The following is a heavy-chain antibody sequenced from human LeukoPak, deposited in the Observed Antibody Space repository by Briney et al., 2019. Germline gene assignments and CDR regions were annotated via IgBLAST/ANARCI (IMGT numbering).Heavy chain of an antibody. D-gene: IGHD2-2*01. CDR1: GGTFSSYA. CDR3: ARISRSTRAPASYYYYGMDV. J-gene: IGHJ6*02. V-gene: IGHV1-69*13. Sequence: GASVKVSCKASGGTFSSYAISWVRQAPVQGLKWMGGIIPIFGTANYAQKFQGRVTITADESTSTAYMELSSLRSGDTAVYYCARISRSTRAPASYYYYGMDVWGQGTTVTVSS. CDR2: IIPIFGTA.